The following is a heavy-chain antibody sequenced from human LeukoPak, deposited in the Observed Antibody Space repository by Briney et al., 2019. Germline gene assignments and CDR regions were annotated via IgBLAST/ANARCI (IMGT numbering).Heavy chain of an antibody. CDR1: GYTFTSYD. V-gene: IGHV1-8*01. Sequence: ASVKVSCKASGYTFTSYDINWVRQATGQGLEWMGWMNPNSGNTGYAQKFQGRVTMTRNTSISTAYMELSGLRSEDTAVYYCARGPRAVAGNFDYWGQGTLVTVSS. D-gene: IGHD6-19*01. CDR3: ARGPRAVAGNFDY. CDR2: MNPNSGNT. J-gene: IGHJ4*02.